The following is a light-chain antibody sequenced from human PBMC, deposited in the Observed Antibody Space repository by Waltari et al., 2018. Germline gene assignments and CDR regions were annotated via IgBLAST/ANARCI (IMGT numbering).Light chain of an antibody. CDR1: TGAVTSGHY. Sequence: QAVVTQEPSLTVSSGGTVTLTCGSSTGAVTSGHYPSWFQQQPDKVPRTLIYGTTNKHSWTPARFSGSLLGGKAALTLSGAQPEDEAEYYCLLWYSGARWVFGGGTKLSVL. CDR3: LLWYSGARWV. J-gene: IGLJ3*02. V-gene: IGLV7-46*01. CDR2: GTT.